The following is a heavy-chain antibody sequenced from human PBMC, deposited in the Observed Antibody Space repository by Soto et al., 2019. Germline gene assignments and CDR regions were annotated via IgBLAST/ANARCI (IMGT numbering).Heavy chain of an antibody. V-gene: IGHV1-3*01. CDR1: GYTFTSYA. D-gene: IGHD3-10*01. CDR3: ARAGDITMVRGVTGYYGMDV. J-gene: IGHJ6*02. CDR2: INAGNGNT. Sequence: GASVKVSCKASGYTFTSYAMHWVRQAPGQRLEWMGWINAGNGNTKYSQKFQGRVTITRDTSASTAHMELSSLRSEDTAVYYCARAGDITMVRGVTGYYGMDVWGQGTTVTVSS.